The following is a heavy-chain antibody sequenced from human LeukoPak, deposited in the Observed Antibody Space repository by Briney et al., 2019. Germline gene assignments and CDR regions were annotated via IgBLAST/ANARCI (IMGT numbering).Heavy chain of an antibody. CDR2: IYTSGST. CDR3: ARESYCGGDCYWYYYVDV. V-gene: IGHV4-4*07. D-gene: IGHD2-21*01. J-gene: IGHJ6*03. Sequence: SETLSLTCTVSGGSISSYYWSWIRQPAGKGLEWIGRIYTSGSTNYNPSLKSRVTMSVDTSKNQFSLKLSSVTAADTAVYYCARESYCGGDCYWYYYVDVWGKGTTVTVSS. CDR1: GGSISSYY.